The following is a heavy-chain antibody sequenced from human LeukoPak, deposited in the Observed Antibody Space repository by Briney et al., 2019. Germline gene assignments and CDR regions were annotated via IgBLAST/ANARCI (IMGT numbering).Heavy chain of an antibody. D-gene: IGHD3-16*01. CDR3: ARDRGPLRGSYGYED. CDR2: ISSSSNFI. J-gene: IGHJ4*02. V-gene: IGHV3-21*06. CDR1: TFTFTGYT. Sequence: GGSLRLSCAASTFTFTGYTMTWVRQAPGRGLEGVSSISSSSNFIYYADSVQGRFTISRDNAKHSLYLQMNSLRAEDTALYYCARDRGPLRGSYGYEDWGQGTLVAVSS.